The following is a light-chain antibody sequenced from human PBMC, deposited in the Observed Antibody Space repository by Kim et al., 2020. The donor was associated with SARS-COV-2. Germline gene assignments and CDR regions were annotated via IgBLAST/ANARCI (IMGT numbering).Light chain of an antibody. CDR1: YSDIGSLAY. CDR3: SSYTLTSTWV. CDR2: DVT. V-gene: IGLV2-14*03. J-gene: IGLJ3*02. Sequence: QSALTQPASVSGSPGQSITISCTGTYSDIGSLAYVSWYQQYPDKAPRLIIHDVTERPSGISNRFSGSRSGNTASLTISGLQAEDEADYHCSSYTLTSTWVFGGGTKVTVL.